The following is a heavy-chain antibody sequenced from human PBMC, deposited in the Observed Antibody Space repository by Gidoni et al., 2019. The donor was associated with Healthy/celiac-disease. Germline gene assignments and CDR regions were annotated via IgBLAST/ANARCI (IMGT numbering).Heavy chain of an antibody. CDR3: ARAYYDILTGYTTFDP. D-gene: IGHD3-9*01. Sequence: QVQLQESGPGLVKPAETLSLTGTAPGGPISSYYWSWNRQPPGQGLEWIGYIYYSGSTNYNPSLKSRVTISVDTSKNQFSLKLSSVTAADTAVYYCARAYYDILTGYTTFDPWGQGTLVTVSS. J-gene: IGHJ5*02. CDR2: IYYSGST. V-gene: IGHV4-59*01. CDR1: GGPISSYY.